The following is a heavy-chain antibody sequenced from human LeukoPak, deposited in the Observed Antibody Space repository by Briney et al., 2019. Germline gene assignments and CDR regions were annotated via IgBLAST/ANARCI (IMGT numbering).Heavy chain of an antibody. Sequence: SETLSLTCTASGGSLISHYWSWLRQPPGKGLECIGKIYYSGTAKYNPSLKSRVTISVDPAKNQFSLRLASVTAADTAVYFCVRDNGSRDGSTSPNYYYGMDVWGQGTTVTVSS. CDR1: GGSLISHY. CDR2: IYYSGTA. V-gene: IGHV4-59*11. D-gene: IGHD6-6*01. J-gene: IGHJ6*02. CDR3: VRDNGSRDGSTSPNYYYGMDV.